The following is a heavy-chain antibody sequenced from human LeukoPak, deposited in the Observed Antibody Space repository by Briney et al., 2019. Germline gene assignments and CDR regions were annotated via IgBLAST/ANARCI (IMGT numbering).Heavy chain of an antibody. CDR3: ARGTTGTSKNFDY. D-gene: IGHD1-1*01. J-gene: IGHJ4*02. CDR1: GFTFSSYS. V-gene: IGHV3-21*01. CDR2: ISSSSSYI. Sequence: PGGSLRLSCAASGFTFSSYSMNWVRQAPGKGLEWVSSISSSSSYIYYADSGKGRFTISRDNAKNSLYLQMNSLRAEDTAVYYCARGTTGTSKNFDYWGQGTLVTVSS.